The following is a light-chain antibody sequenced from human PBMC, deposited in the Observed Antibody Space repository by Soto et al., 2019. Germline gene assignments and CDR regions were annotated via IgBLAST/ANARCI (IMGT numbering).Light chain of an antibody. CDR3: QQYGSSPPWT. CDR2: GAS. Sequence: EIVLTQSPGTLSLSPGERATLSCRASQSVSSTYLAWYQHKSGQAPRLLFYGASSRATDIPDRFSGSGSGTDFTLTISRLEPEDFAVYYCQQYGSSPPWTFGQGTKVEIK. J-gene: IGKJ1*01. V-gene: IGKV3-20*01. CDR1: QSVSSTY.